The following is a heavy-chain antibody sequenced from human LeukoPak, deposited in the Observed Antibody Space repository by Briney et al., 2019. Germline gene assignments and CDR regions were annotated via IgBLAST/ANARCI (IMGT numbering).Heavy chain of an antibody. CDR1: GGSLSSYY. CDR2: IYYSGST. J-gene: IGHJ4*02. V-gene: IGHV4-59*08. CDR3: ARYNWNYVGYFDY. Sequence: PSETLSLTCTVSGGSLSSYYWSWIRQPPGKGLEWIGHIYYSGSTNYNPSLKSRVTISVDTSKNQFSLKLSSVTAADTAVYYCARYNWNYVGYFDYWGQGTLVTVSS. D-gene: IGHD1-7*01.